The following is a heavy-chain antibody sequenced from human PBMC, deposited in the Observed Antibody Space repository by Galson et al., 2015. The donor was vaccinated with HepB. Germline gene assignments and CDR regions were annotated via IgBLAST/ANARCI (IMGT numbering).Heavy chain of an antibody. J-gene: IGHJ6*03. CDR1: GYTFTSYD. D-gene: IGHD3-3*01. V-gene: IGHV1-8*01. CDR3: ARVETYYDFWSGYYYYYMDV. Sequence: SVKVSCKASGYTFTSYDINWVRQATGQGLEWMGWMNPNSGNTGYAQKFQGRVTMTRNTSISTAYMELSSLRSEDTAVYYCARVETYYDFWSGYYYYYMDVWGKGTTVTVSS. CDR2: MNPNSGNT.